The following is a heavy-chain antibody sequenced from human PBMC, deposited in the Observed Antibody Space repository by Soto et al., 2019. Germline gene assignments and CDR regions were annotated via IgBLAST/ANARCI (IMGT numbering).Heavy chain of an antibody. V-gene: IGHV4-59*01. J-gene: IGHJ4*02. CDR2: IYYRGST. Sequence: QVQLQESGPGLVKPSETLSLTCTVSGGSISSYYWSWIRQPPGKGLEWIGYIYYRGSTNYNPSLKSRVTISVDTSKNQFSLKLSSVTAADTAVYYCARGDFLIDYWGQGTLVTVSS. CDR3: ARGDFLIDY. CDR1: GGSISSYY. D-gene: IGHD2-21*02.